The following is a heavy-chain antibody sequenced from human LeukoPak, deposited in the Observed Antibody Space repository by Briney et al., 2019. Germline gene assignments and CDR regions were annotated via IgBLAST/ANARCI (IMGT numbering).Heavy chain of an antibody. D-gene: IGHD3-22*01. CDR2: ITSRTSTT. CDR3: ANENYFDTSGYIDN. Sequence: GGSLRLSCAASGFTFSNFAMNWVRQAPGTGLEWVSSITSRTSTTYYLDSVKGRFTISRDNSKNTLYLQMNSLRPEDTAVYYCANENYFDTSGYIDNWGQGTLVTVSS. V-gene: IGHV3-23*01. CDR1: GFTFSNFA. J-gene: IGHJ4*02.